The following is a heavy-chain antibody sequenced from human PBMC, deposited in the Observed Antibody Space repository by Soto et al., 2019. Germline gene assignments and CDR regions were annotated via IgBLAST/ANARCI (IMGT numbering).Heavy chain of an antibody. Sequence: ASVKVSCKVSGYTLTELSMHWVRQAPGKGLEWKGGFDPEDGETIYAQKFKGRVTMTEDTSTDTANMELSSLKTEDTAVYYCATLTTADFDYYYYYGMDVWGQGTTVTVS. CDR3: ATLTTADFDYYYYYGMDV. V-gene: IGHV1-24*01. D-gene: IGHD4-17*01. CDR2: FDPEDGET. J-gene: IGHJ6*02. CDR1: GYTLTELS.